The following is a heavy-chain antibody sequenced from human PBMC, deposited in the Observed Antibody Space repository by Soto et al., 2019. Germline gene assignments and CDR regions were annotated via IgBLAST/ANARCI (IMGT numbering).Heavy chain of an antibody. CDR2: IYYSGST. D-gene: IGHD6-13*01. CDR3: AREKSAWAAAGYYYYMDV. V-gene: IGHV4-59*01. J-gene: IGHJ6*03. CDR1: SGSISTYY. Sequence: SETLSLTCTVSSGSISTYYWSWIRQPPGKGLEWIGYIYYSGSTNYNPSLKTRVTISVDTSKNQFSLKLSSVTAADTAVYYCAREKSAWAAAGYYYYMDVWGKGTTVTVSS.